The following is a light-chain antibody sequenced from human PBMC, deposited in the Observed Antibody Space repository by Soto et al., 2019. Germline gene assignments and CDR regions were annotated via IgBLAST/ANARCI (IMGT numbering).Light chain of an antibody. J-gene: IGKJ5*01. Sequence: DIVLTQSPATLASSAGERATLSCRASQSVSSYLAWYQQKPGQAPRLLIYGASNRATGIPARFSGSGSGTDFTLTISSLEPEDFVVYYCQQRSSWPLITFGQGTRLEIK. CDR2: GAS. CDR3: QQRSSWPLIT. CDR1: QSVSSY. V-gene: IGKV3-11*01.